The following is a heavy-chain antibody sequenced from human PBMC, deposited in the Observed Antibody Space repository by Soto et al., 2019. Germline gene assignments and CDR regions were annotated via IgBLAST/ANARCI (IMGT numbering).Heavy chain of an antibody. V-gene: IGHV1-69*01. D-gene: IGHD4-17*01. CDR3: ARGTYGDYDLDY. CDR1: YSVDP. J-gene: IGHJ4*02. CDR2: IIPIFGTA. Sequence: YSVDPVGWRSLEPGQGLEWMGGIIPIFGTANYAQKFQGRVTITADESTSTAYMELSSLRSEDTAVYYCARGTYGDYDLDYWGQGTLVTVSS.